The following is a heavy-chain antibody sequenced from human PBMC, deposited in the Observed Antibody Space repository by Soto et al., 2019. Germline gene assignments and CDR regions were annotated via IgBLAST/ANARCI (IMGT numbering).Heavy chain of an antibody. V-gene: IGHV3-33*01. CDR1: GFTFSSYG. CDR2: IWYDGSNK. J-gene: IGHJ4*02. D-gene: IGHD4-17*01. Sequence: QVQLVESGGGVVQPGRSLRLSCAASGFTFSSYGMHWVRQAPGKGLEWVAVIWYDGSNKYYADSVKGRFTISRDNSKNTLYLQMNSLRAEDTAVYYCARDPLPYGDYERYFDYWGQGTLVTVSS. CDR3: ARDPLPYGDYERYFDY.